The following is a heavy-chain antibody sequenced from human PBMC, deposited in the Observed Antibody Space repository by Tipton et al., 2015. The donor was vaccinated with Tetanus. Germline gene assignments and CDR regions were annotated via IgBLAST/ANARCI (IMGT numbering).Heavy chain of an antibody. CDR1: GGSISSYY. CDR3: ASTVGHSGGYYYCYGVDV. Sequence: TLSLTCTVSGGSISSYYWSWIRQPAGKGLEWIGYIYYIGSTNYNPSLKSRVTISVDTSKNQFSLKLSSVTAADTAVYYCASTVGHSGGYYYCYGVDVWGQGTTVNVS. D-gene: IGHD3-16*01. V-gene: IGHV4-59*07. J-gene: IGHJ6*02. CDR2: IYYIGST.